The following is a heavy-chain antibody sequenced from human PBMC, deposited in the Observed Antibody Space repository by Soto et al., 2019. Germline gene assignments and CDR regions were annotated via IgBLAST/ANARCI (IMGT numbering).Heavy chain of an antibody. Sequence: EVQLVESGGGSVQPGGSLRLSCAASGFTFSSYFMYWVRQAPGKGLVWVSRIDNDGGTTNYADSVKGRFTISRDNAKNTLYLQMNSLRAKDTAVYYCTRGYYGPDYWGQGTLVTVSS. CDR2: IDNDGGTT. J-gene: IGHJ4*02. CDR3: TRGYYGPDY. CDR1: GFTFSSYF. V-gene: IGHV3-74*01. D-gene: IGHD3-10*01.